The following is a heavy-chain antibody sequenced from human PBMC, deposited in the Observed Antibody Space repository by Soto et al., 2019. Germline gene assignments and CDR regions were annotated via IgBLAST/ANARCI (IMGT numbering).Heavy chain of an antibody. CDR2: INHSGST. V-gene: IGHV4-39*07. CDR3: AREYYGSGIVSRIYDY. CDR1: GGSISSNIYY. Sequence: SETLSLTCTVSGGSISSNIYYWSWIRQPPGKGLEWIGEINHSGSTNYNPSLKSRVTISVDTSKNQFSLKLSSVTAADTAVYYCAREYYGSGIVSRIYDYWGQGTLVTVSS. J-gene: IGHJ4*02. D-gene: IGHD3-10*01.